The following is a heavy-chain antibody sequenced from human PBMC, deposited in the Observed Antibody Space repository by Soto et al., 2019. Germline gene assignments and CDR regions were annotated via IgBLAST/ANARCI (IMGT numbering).Heavy chain of an antibody. CDR2: ISGYNGDA. CDR3: AKNGQPPYYYYGLDV. V-gene: IGHV1-18*01. CDR1: GYTFTRYG. D-gene: IGHD2-8*01. J-gene: IGHJ6*02. Sequence: GASVKVSCKASGYTFTRYGISWVRQAPGQGLEWMGWISGYNGDASYAQSFQGRVSMTIDTSTTTAYMELRTLTPDDTAVYYCAKNGQPPYYYYGLDVWGQGTTVTVSS.